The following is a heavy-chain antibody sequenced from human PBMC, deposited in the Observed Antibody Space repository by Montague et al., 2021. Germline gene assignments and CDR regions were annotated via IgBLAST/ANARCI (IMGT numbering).Heavy chain of an antibody. CDR1: GASITSNIYY. D-gene: IGHD6-13*01. Sequence: SETLSLTCTVSGASITSNIYYWGWTRQSPGKGLEWVGSINYSRNSFYQPSLKSRITMAVDTSKNQFSLKLSSVTAADTASYYCARVFSSWYVGWFDPWGQGTLVTVSS. CDR2: INYSRNS. V-gene: IGHV4-39*07. J-gene: IGHJ5*02. CDR3: ARVFSSWYVGWFDP.